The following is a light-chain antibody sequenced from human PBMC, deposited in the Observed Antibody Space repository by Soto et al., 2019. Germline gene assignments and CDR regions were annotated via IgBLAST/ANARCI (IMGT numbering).Light chain of an antibody. CDR1: QSISSY. CDR2: AAS. V-gene: IGKV1-39*01. CDR3: QQSYSTPRT. J-gene: IGKJ1*01. Sequence: DIQMTKSPSSLSASVGDRVTITCRASQSISSYLNWYQQKPGKDPKLLIYAASSLQSGVPSRFSGSGSGADCTLTISSLQPEDVATYYCQQSYSTPRTCGEGTKVDIK.